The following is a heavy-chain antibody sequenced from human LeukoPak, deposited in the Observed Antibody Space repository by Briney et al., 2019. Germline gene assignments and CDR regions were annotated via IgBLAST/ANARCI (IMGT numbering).Heavy chain of an antibody. V-gene: IGHV1-2*02. CDR2: INPNSGGT. CDR3: ARFTSPD. CDR1: GGTFSSYA. J-gene: IGHJ4*02. Sequence: ASVKVSCKASGGTFSSYAISWVRQAPGQGLEWMGWINPNSGGTNYAQKFQGRVTMTRDTSISAAYMELSRLRSDDTAVYYCARFTSPDRGQGTLVTVSS.